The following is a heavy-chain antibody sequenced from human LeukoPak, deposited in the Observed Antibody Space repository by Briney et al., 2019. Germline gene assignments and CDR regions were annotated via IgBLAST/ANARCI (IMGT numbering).Heavy chain of an antibody. D-gene: IGHD4-23*01. CDR2: INHRGHP. V-gene: IGHV4-34*01. CDR1: GGSFTGYH. Sequence: SETLSLTCAVYGGSFTGYHWNWIRQSPQRGLEWIGEINHRGHPHYNPSLESRLNISVDTSKNQFSLTLRSVTAADTAVYYCARDPTTVVTLPYYFDFWGQGTPVTVSS. CDR3: ARDPTTVVTLPYYFDF. J-gene: IGHJ4*02.